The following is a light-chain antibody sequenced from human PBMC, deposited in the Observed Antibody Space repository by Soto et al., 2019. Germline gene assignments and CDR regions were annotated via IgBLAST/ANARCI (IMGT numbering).Light chain of an antibody. CDR1: QSVSSY. J-gene: IGKJ5*01. CDR3: QKRSDWVT. CDR2: DAS. V-gene: IGKV3-11*01. Sequence: EIVLTQSPATLSLSPGERATLSFRASQSVSSYLAWYQQKPGQAPRLLIYDASNRATGIPARFSGSGSGTDFTLTISSLEPEDFAVYYCQKRSDWVTFGQGTRLE.